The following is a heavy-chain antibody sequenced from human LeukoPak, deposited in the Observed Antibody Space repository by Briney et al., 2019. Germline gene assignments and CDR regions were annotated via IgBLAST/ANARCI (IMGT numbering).Heavy chain of an antibody. D-gene: IGHD3-16*01. CDR3: ARDGAPRWFDP. CDR1: GGSISNDY. J-gene: IGHJ5*02. V-gene: IGHV4-4*07. Sequence: TSETLSLTCTVSGGSISNDYWSWIRQPAGKGLEWIGRIHSSGSTIYNPSLKSRVTVSVDTSKNQFSLMLRSVTAADTAVYYCARDGAPRWFDPWGQGTLVTVSS. CDR2: IHSSGST.